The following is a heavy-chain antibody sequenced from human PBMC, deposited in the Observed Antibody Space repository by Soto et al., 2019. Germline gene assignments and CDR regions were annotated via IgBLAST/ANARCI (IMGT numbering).Heavy chain of an antibody. CDR3: ARRGYSGYGYGMDV. D-gene: IGHD5-12*01. CDR1: GGSISSYY. J-gene: IGHJ6*02. Sequence: TSETLSLTCTVSGGSISSYYWGWIRQPPGKGLEWIGSIYYSGSTYYNPSLKSRVTISVDTSKNQFSLKLSSVTAADTAVYYCARRGYSGYGYGMDVWGQGTTVTVSS. CDR2: IYYSGST. V-gene: IGHV4-39*01.